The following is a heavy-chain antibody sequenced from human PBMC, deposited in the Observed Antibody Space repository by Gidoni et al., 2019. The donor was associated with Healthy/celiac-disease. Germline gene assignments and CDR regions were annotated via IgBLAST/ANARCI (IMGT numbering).Heavy chain of an antibody. D-gene: IGHD3-9*01. CDR2: INPSGGST. V-gene: IGHV1-46*03. Sequence: QVQLVQSGAEVKKPGASVKVSCKASGYTFTSYYMHWVRQAPGQGLEWMGIINPSGGSTSYAQKFQGRVTMTRDTSTSTVYMELSSLRSEDTAVYYCARDALRYFDWPANAFDIWGQGTMVTVSS. J-gene: IGHJ3*02. CDR3: ARDALRYFDWPANAFDI. CDR1: GYTFTSYY.